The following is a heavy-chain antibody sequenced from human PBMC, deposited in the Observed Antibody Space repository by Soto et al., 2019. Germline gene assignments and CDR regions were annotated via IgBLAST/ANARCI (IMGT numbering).Heavy chain of an antibody. V-gene: IGHV4-34*01. J-gene: IGHJ6*03. CDR3: ARGGRGISYYYYYYMDV. Sequence: QVQLQQWGAGLLKPSETLSLTCAVYGGSFSGYYWSWIRQPPGKGLEWTGEMNHSGSTNYNPALKSRATISVSTSKNQFSRELSSGTAADTAVYYCARGGRGISYYYYYYMDVWGKGTTVTVSS. CDR2: MNHSGST. D-gene: IGHD3-10*01. CDR1: GGSFSGYY.